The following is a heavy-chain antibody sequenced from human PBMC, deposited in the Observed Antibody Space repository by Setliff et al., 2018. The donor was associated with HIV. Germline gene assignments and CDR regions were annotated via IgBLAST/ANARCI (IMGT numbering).Heavy chain of an antibody. CDR2: IYYSGST. CDR3: ARSLLPSITVAGTIGY. V-gene: IGHV4-59*08. D-gene: IGHD6-19*01. Sequence: SETLSLTCTVSGGSISSYHWSWIRQTPGKGLEWIGYIYYSGSTFYNPSLNSRVTISVDTSKNHFSLKLSSVTAADTAVYYCARSLLPSITVAGTIGYWGQGSLVTVSS. CDR1: GGSISSYH. J-gene: IGHJ4*02.